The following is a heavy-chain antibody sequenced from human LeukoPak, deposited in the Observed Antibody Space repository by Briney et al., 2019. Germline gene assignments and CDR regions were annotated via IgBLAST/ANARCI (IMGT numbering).Heavy chain of an antibody. V-gene: IGHV4-59*08. J-gene: IGHJ4*02. CDR1: DGSISSYY. Sequence: SETLSLTCTVSDGSISSYYWSWIRQPPGKGLEWIGYIYYSGSTNYNPSLKSRVTISVDTSKNQFSLKLSSVTAADTAVYYCARQAKWELLSLREKGRSWVWGQGTLVTVSS. D-gene: IGHD1-26*01. CDR3: ARQAKWELLSLREKGRSWV. CDR2: IYYSGST.